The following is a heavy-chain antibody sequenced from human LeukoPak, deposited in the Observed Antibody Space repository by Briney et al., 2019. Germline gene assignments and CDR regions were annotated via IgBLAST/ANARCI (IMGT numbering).Heavy chain of an antibody. CDR2: ISWNSGSI. D-gene: IGHD3-16*01. CDR1: GFTFDDYA. Sequence: PGRSLRLSCAASGFTFDDYAMHWVRQAPGKGLEWVSGISWNSGSIGYADSVKGRFTISRDNSKNTLYLQMNSLRAEDTAVYYCAKELGVLPYDAFDIWGQGTMVTVSS. V-gene: IGHV3-9*01. CDR3: AKELGVLPYDAFDI. J-gene: IGHJ3*02.